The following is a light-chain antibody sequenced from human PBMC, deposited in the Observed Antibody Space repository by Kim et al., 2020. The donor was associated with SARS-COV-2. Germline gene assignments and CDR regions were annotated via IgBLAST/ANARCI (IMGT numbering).Light chain of an antibody. CDR1: QSISSY. CDR2: AAS. V-gene: IGKV1-39*01. J-gene: IGKJ5*01. CDR3: QQTYSFPQIT. Sequence: SVGDRVTISGRASQSISSYVNWYQHKAGKAPKLLIYAASSLQSGVPSRFSGSGSGTDFTLTISSLQPEDFATYSCQQTYSFPQITFGQGTRLEIK.